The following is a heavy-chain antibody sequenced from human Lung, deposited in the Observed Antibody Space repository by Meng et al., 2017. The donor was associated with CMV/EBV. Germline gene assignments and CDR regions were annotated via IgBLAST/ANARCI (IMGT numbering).Heavy chain of an antibody. V-gene: IGHV3-33*06. CDR1: GFSFSSYG. CDR2: IWYDGSNE. D-gene: IGHD6-13*01. Sequence: GESXKISXEASGFSFSSYGMHWVRQAPGKGLEWVAVIWYDGSNENYGESVKGRFTISRDYSKNMLYLQMNSLRAEDTAVYYCAKDSSRSTWYGPDDYSGMDVWGQGTTVTVSS. J-gene: IGHJ6*02. CDR3: AKDSSRSTWYGPDDYSGMDV.